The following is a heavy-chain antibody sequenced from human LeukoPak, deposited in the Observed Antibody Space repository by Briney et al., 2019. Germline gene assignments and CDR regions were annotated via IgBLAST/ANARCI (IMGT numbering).Heavy chain of an antibody. CDR1: GGSISSSSYY. D-gene: IGHD3-10*01. J-gene: IGHJ5*02. CDR3: ARDTHGSARGSGSYNWFDP. V-gene: IGHV4-39*07. Sequence: SETLSLTCTVSGGSISSSSYYWGWIRQPPGKGLEWIGSIYYSGSTYYNPSLKSRVTISVDTSKNQFSLKLSSVTAADTAVYYCARDTHGSARGSGSYNWFDPWGQGTLVTVSS. CDR2: IYYSGST.